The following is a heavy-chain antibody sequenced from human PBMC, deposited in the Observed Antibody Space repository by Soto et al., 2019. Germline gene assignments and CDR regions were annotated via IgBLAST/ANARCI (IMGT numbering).Heavy chain of an antibody. J-gene: IGHJ4*02. CDR3: ARAPDVLRYFDWSPDFDY. CDR2: INPNSGGT. CDR1: GYTFTGYY. V-gene: IGHV1-2*04. Sequence: GASVKVSCKASGYTFTGYYMHWVRQAPGQGLEWMGWINPNSGGTNYAQKFQGWVTMTRDTSISTAYMELSRLRSDDTAVYYCARAPDVLRYFDWSPDFDYWGQGTLVTVSS. D-gene: IGHD3-9*01.